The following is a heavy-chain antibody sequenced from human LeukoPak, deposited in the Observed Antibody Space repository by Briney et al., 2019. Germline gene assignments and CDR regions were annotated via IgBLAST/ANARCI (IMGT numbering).Heavy chain of an antibody. CDR1: GFTFSSYG. CDR2: IRYDGSNK. D-gene: IGHD2-2*02. CDR3: AKDLRYQLLYPPYSSSSILDY. J-gene: IGHJ4*02. V-gene: IGHV3-30*02. Sequence: PGGSLRLSCAASGFTFSSYGMHWVRQAPGKGLEWVAFIRYDGSNKYYADSVKGRFTISRDNSKDTLYLQMNSLRAEDTAVYYCAKDLRYQLLYPPYSSSSILDYWGQGTLVTVSS.